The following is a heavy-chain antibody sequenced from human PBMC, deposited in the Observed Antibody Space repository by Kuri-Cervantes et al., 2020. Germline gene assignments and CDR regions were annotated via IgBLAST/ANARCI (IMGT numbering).Heavy chain of an antibody. CDR1: GFSFSDYG. CDR2: ISYDGTKV. V-gene: IGHV3-30*03. Sequence: GGSLRLSCAASGFSFSDYGLHWVRQAPGKGLEWVAVISYDGTKVYYGDSVKGRCTISRDNSKNTLYLQMNSLRAEDTAVYYCARSGAATKSVTRDYFDYWGQGTLVTVSS. CDR3: ARSGAATKSVTRDYFDY. J-gene: IGHJ4*02. D-gene: IGHD6-13*01.